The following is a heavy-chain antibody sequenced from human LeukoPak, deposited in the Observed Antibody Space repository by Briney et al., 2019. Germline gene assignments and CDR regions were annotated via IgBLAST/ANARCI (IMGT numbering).Heavy chain of an antibody. V-gene: IGHV1-8*01. D-gene: IGHD6-19*01. Sequence: GASVKVSCKASGYTFTSYDINWVRQATGQGLEWMGWMKPNSGNTGYAQKFQGRVTMTRNTSISTAYMELSSLRSEDTAVYYCARVVAVAGTDNYYGMDVWGQGTTATASS. CDR2: MKPNSGNT. CDR3: ARVVAVAGTDNYYGMDV. J-gene: IGHJ6*02. CDR1: GYTFTSYD.